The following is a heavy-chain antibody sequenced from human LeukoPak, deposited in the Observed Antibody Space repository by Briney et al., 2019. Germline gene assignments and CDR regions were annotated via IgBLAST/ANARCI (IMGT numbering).Heavy chain of an antibody. CDR3: ASVAAAGTFYFDY. CDR2: ISGSGGST. V-gene: IGHV3-23*01. CDR1: GFTYSSYA. D-gene: IGHD6-13*01. Sequence: GGSLRLSCQASGFTYSSYAMSWVRQARGKGLEGVSAISGSGGSTYYADSVKGRFTISRDNSKITLYLQMNSLRAEDTAVYYCASVAAAGTFYFDYWGQGTLVTVSS. J-gene: IGHJ4*02.